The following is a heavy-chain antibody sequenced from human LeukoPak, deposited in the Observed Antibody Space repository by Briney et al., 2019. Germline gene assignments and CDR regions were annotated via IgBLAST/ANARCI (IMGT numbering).Heavy chain of an antibody. V-gene: IGHV3-23*01. J-gene: IGHJ4*02. Sequence: GGSLRLSCAASGFTFSSYAMSWVRQAPGKGLEWVSAISGSGGSTYYADSVKGRFTISRDNPKNTLYLQMNSLRAEDTAVYYCAKDDRNVRLGIFLFWGQGTLVTVSS. D-gene: IGHD7-27*01. CDR3: AKDDRNVRLGIFLF. CDR1: GFTFSSYA. CDR2: ISGSGGST.